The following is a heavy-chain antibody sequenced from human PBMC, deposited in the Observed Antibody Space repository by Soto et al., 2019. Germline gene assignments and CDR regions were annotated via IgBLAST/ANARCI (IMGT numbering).Heavy chain of an antibody. CDR3: ALRPGITIFGVIVRDVFDI. J-gene: IGHJ3*02. CDR1: GDSISSPNW. CDR2: IYYSGRT. D-gene: IGHD3-3*01. Sequence: PSETLSLTCAVSGDSISSPNWWSWVRQAPGKGLEWIGEIYYSGRTNYSPSLKSRVTISVEKSKKQLSLNLRSVTPADTAVYYCALRPGITIFGVIVRDVFDIWGQGTMVTVSS. V-gene: IGHV4-4*02.